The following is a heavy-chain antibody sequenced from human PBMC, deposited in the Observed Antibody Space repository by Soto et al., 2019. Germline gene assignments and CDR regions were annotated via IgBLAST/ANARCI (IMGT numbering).Heavy chain of an antibody. CDR1: GGSISSYY. V-gene: IGHV4-59*01. CDR3: ARASTARGGIQLWWYYYYGMDV. CDR2: IYYSGST. Sequence: NPSETLSLTCTVSGGSISSYYWSWIRQPPGKGLEWIGYIYYSGSTNYNPSLKSRVTISVGTSKNQFSLKLSSVTAADTAVYYCARASTARGGIQLWWYYYYGMDVWGQGTTVTVSS. D-gene: IGHD5-18*01. J-gene: IGHJ6*02.